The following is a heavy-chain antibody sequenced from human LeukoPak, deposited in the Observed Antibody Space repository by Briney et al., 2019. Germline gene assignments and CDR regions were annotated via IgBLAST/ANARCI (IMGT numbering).Heavy chain of an antibody. CDR3: AKAAAGTEYYFAY. D-gene: IGHD6-13*01. Sequence: PGGSLRLSCAGSGFTFRSYGMQWVRQAPGKGMEWVAVISYDGSTKYYADSVKGQFTISRENAKNTLYLQMDSLRAEDTAVYYCAKAAAGTEYYFAYWGEGTLVTVSS. V-gene: IGHV3-30*18. CDR2: ISYDGSTK. J-gene: IGHJ4*02. CDR1: GFTFRSYG.